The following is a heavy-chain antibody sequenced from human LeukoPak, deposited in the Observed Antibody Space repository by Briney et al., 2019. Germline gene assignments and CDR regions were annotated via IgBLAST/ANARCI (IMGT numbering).Heavy chain of an antibody. Sequence: GGSLRLSCAASGFTFSSYWMSWVRQAPGKGLEWVANIKQDGSEKYYVDSVKGRFTISRDNAKNSLYLQMNSLRAEDTAVYYCARDDHHSKEYYYYYMDVWGKGTTVTVSS. CDR3: ARDDHHSKEYYYYYMDV. D-gene: IGHD4-11*01. V-gene: IGHV3-7*01. CDR1: GFTFSSYW. J-gene: IGHJ6*03. CDR2: IKQDGSEK.